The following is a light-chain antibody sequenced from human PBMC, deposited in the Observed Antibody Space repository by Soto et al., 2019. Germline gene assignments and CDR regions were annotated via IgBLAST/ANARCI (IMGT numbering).Light chain of an antibody. J-gene: IGKJ1*01. Sequence: DIVMTQSPDSLAVSLGERATINCKSSQSVLYSSNNKNYLAWYQQKPGQPPKALIYWASTRESGVPDRFSGSGSGKDFTLTISSLKAEDVAIYYCQQYYTNPWTLGQGTKVDIK. V-gene: IGKV4-1*01. CDR2: WAS. CDR3: QQYYTNPWT. CDR1: QSVLYSSNNKNY.